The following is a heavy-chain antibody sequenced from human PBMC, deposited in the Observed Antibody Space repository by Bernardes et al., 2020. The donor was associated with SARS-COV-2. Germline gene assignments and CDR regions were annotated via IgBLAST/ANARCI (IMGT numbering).Heavy chain of an antibody. V-gene: IGHV4-59*01. CDR2: IYYSGNT. Sequence: LSLTCTVSGDSISNFYWSWIRQPPGKGLEWIGYIYYSGNTNYNPSLRSRVTISVHTSKNQFSLNLSSVTAADTAVYYCARYCHGGTCDVRGFDNWGQGTLVTISS. J-gene: IGHJ5*02. CDR1: GDSISNFY. D-gene: IGHD2-15*01. CDR3: ARYCHGGTCDVRGFDN.